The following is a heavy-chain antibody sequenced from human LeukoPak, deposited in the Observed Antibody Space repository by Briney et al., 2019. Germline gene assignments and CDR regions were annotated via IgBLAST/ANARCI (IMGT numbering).Heavy chain of an antibody. V-gene: IGHV3-72*01. D-gene: IGHD5-12*01. Sequence: PGGSLRLSCAASGFTFSDHYMDWVRQAPGKGLEWVGRTRDKANSYTTEYAASVKGRFTILRDASKTSLYLQMNSLKTEDTAVYYCARGDGYDRRSFDYWGQGTLVTVSS. CDR2: TRDKANSYTT. J-gene: IGHJ4*02. CDR1: GFTFSDHY. CDR3: ARGDGYDRRSFDY.